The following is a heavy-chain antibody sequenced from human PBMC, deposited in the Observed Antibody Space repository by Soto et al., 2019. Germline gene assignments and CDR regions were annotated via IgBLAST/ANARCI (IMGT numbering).Heavy chain of an antibody. J-gene: IGHJ4*02. CDR3: AKGSFSAHQFLDH. Sequence: QVQLVESGGGVVQPGRSLRLSCAASGFTFSNYGMHWVRQAPGKGLEWVTTISSDGNDKYYAGSVKGRFTISRDNSENTLDLQINGLRAEDTAVYYCAKGSFSAHQFLDHRGQGTLVTVSS. V-gene: IGHV3-30*18. CDR2: ISSDGNDK. D-gene: IGHD3-10*01. CDR1: GFTFSNYG.